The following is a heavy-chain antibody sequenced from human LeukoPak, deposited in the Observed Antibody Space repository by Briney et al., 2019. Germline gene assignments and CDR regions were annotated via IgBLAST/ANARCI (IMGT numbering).Heavy chain of an antibody. V-gene: IGHV1-69*13. CDR1: GYTFTSYD. D-gene: IGHD6-13*01. Sequence: ASVKVSCKASGYTFTSYDINWVRQAPGQGLEWMGGIIPIFGTANYAQKFQGRVTITADESTSTAYMELSSLRSEDTAVYYCARGSSWYDPIDYWGQGTLVTVSS. CDR3: ARGSSWYDPIDY. CDR2: IIPIFGTA. J-gene: IGHJ4*02.